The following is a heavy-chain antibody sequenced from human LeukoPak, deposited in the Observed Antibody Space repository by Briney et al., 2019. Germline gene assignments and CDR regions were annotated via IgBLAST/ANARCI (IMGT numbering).Heavy chain of an antibody. V-gene: IGHV4-61*02. J-gene: IGHJ6*02. D-gene: IGHD6-13*01. CDR2: IYASGST. CDR1: GGSISSGSYY. Sequence: TLPLTCTVSGGSISSGSYYWSWIRQPAGKGLEWIGRIYASGSTNYNPSLKSRVTISVDTSKNQFSLKLSSVTAADTAVYYCARVAAGPWYYYGMDVWGQGTTVTVSS. CDR3: ARVAAGPWYYYGMDV.